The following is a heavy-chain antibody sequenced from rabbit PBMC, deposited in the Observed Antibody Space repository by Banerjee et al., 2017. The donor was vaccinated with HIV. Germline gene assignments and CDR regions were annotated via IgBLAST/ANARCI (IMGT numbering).Heavy chain of an antibody. V-gene: IGHV1S45*01. D-gene: IGHD4-1*01. Sequence: QEQLVESGGDLVKPGGSLTLTCKASGFDFSSTYYMCWVRQAPGKGLEWIGCISAGSSGTTYYASWAKGRFTISKTSSTTVTLQMTSLTAADTATYFCARDLAGVIGWNFNFWGPGTLVTVS. J-gene: IGHJ6*01. CDR2: ISAGSSGTT. CDR1: GFDFSSTYY. CDR3: ARDLAGVIGWNFNF.